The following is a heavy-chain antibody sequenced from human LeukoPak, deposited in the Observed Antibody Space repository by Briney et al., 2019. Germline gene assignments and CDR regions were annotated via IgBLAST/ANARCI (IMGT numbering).Heavy chain of an antibody. CDR2: IIPIFGTA. Sequence: GASVTVSCKASGGTFSSYAISWVRQAPGQGLEWMEGIIPIFGTANYAQKFQGRVTITADESTSTAYMELSSPRSEDTAVYYCARSGLAKWGYGDYDWFDPWGQGTLVTVSS. J-gene: IGHJ5*02. D-gene: IGHD4-17*01. V-gene: IGHV1-69*01. CDR3: ARSGLAKWGYGDYDWFDP. CDR1: GGTFSSYA.